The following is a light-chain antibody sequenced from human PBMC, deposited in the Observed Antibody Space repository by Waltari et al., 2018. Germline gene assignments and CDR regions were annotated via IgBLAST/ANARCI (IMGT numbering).Light chain of an antibody. CDR2: QDS. CDR3: QVWDGSIMV. Sequence: SYALTQPPSVSVSPRQTVRIPCSGDKLGNRYVSWYQQKSGQSPLLVLYQDSERPSGIPERFSGSNSGNTATLTVNGTKSMDEADYYGQVWDGSIMVFGGGTKLTVL. CDR1: KLGNRY. V-gene: IGLV3-1*01. J-gene: IGLJ2*01.